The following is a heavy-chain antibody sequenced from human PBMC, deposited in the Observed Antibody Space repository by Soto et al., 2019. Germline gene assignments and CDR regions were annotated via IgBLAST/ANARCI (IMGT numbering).Heavy chain of an antibody. J-gene: IGHJ5*02. Sequence: GESLKISCNGSGYSFTSYWISWVRQMPGKGLEWMGGIDPSDSYTNYSPSFQGHVTISADKSISTAYLQWSSLKASDTAMYYCASRGRYCSSTSCLGFDPRGQGTLVTVSS. V-gene: IGHV5-10-1*01. CDR1: GYSFTSYW. CDR2: IDPSDSYT. D-gene: IGHD2-2*01. CDR3: ASRGRYCSSTSCLGFDP.